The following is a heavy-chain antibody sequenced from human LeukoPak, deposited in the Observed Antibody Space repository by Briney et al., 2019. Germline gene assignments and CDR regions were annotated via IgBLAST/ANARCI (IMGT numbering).Heavy chain of an antibody. Sequence: GGSLRLSCAASGFTFSSYAMSWVRQAPGKGLEWVSAISGSGGSTYYADSVKGRFTISRDNSKNTLYLQMNSLRAEDTAVYYCAKFRETYYYDSSGPSPFDYWSQGTLVTVSS. CDR3: AKFRETYYYDSSGPSPFDY. J-gene: IGHJ4*02. D-gene: IGHD3-22*01. CDR1: GFTFSSYA. V-gene: IGHV3-23*01. CDR2: ISGSGGST.